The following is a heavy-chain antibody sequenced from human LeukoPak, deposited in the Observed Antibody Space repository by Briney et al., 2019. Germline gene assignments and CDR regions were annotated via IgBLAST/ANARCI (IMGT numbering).Heavy chain of an antibody. Sequence: GGSLRLSCAASGFTFSTYVMHWVRQAPGKGLDWVALIWDDGNNKYYADSVKGRFTISRDNPKNTLYLQMNSLRAEDTAVYYCARDNGEWRLNWFDHWGQGTLVTVSS. CDR2: IWDDGNNK. D-gene: IGHD2-8*01. CDR1: GFTFSTYV. J-gene: IGHJ5*02. V-gene: IGHV3-33*01. CDR3: ARDNGEWRLNWFDH.